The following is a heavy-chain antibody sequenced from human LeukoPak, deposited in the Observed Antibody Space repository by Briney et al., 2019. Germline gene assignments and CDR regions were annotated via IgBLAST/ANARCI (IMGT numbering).Heavy chain of an antibody. D-gene: IGHD3-10*01. Sequence: SETLSLTCTVSGGSISSGHYYWSWIRQPPGKGLEWIGYIYYSGTTYYNPSLRSRATISIDTSNNQFSLKLSSLTAADTAVYYCARDRAPGVRGVRFDYWGQGTLVTVSS. V-gene: IGHV4-30-4*01. J-gene: IGHJ4*02. CDR3: ARDRAPGVRGVRFDY. CDR1: GGSISSGHYY. CDR2: IYYSGTT.